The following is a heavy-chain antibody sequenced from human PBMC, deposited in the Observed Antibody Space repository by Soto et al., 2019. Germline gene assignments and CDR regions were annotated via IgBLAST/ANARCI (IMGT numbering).Heavy chain of an antibody. CDR3: ARLSFGGGSYYDFWSGYPINAFDI. D-gene: IGHD3-3*01. J-gene: IGHJ3*02. CDR1: GGSISSSSYY. V-gene: IGHV4-39*01. CDR2: IYYSGST. Sequence: EPLSLTCTVSGGSISSSSYYWGWIRRPPGKGLEWIGSIYYSGSTYYNPSLKSRVTISVDTSKNQFSLKLSSVTAADTAVYYCARLSFGGGSYYDFWSGYPINAFDIWGQGTMVTV.